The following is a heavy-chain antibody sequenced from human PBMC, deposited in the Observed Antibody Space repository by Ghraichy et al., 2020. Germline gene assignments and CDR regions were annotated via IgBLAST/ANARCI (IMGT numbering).Heavy chain of an antibody. V-gene: IGHV6-1*01. J-gene: IGHJ4*02. D-gene: IGHD6-19*01. Sequence: GREWLAKTYYRSKWHYDYALSVRSRVTINPDTSQNLFSLQLNSVTPEDTAVYYCARGRLNLFDSWGQGTLIT. CDR3: ARGRLNLFDS. CDR2: TYYRSKWHY.